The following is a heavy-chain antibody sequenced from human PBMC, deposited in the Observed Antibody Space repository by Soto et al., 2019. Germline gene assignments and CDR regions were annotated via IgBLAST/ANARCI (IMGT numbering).Heavy chain of an antibody. V-gene: IGHV1-69*01. Sequence: QAQVVQSGAEVRKPGSSVKLSCKASEGTFNSYAIAWVRQAPGQGLEWMGGIIPYYNTLNYAQKFQDMVTITADDSTTPVDMGLRSFRSDDTAVDFCASAASRWYPYLFDSWAQGTLVTVSS. D-gene: IGHD6-13*01. CDR1: EGTFNSYA. CDR3: ASAASRWYPYLFDS. J-gene: IGHJ4*02. CDR2: IIPYYNTL.